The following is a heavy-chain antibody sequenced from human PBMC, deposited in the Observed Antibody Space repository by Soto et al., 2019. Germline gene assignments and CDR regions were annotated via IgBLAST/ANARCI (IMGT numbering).Heavy chain of an antibody. J-gene: IGHJ5*02. V-gene: IGHV4-4*07. CDR3: AKGAGPPWFDP. Sequence: PSETLSLTCTVSGDAIISDYCLSLIRQPAGKGLEWIGRIQANGNTNYNPSLKSRVTVSVDTSKNQFSLKVRSVTAADTAVYYCAKGAGPPWFDPWGQGTLVTVSS. CDR2: IQANGNT. CDR1: GDAIISDY.